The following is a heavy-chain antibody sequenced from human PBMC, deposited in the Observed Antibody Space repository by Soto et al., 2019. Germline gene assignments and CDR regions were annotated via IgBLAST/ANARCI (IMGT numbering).Heavy chain of an antibody. CDR3: ARTHYYDSSGCLDY. CDR1: GYTFTGYY. Sequence: ASVKVSCKASGYTFTGYYMHWVRQAPGQGLEWMGWINPNSGGTNYAQKFQGRVTMTRDTSISTAYMELSRLRSDDTAVYYCARTHYYDSSGCLDYWGQGTLVTVSS. V-gene: IGHV1-2*02. CDR2: INPNSGGT. J-gene: IGHJ4*02. D-gene: IGHD3-22*01.